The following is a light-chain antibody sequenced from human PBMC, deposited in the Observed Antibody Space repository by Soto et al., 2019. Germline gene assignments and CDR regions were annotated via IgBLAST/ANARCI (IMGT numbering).Light chain of an antibody. CDR2: DTF. Sequence: EIVLMQSPGTLSLSPGEGATLSCRASQSVNNNYLAWYQQKPGQAPTVLIFDTFRRATGVPDRFSGSGSGTDFTLTISSLQPDDFATYYCQQYNSYSGYTFGQGTKLEIK. CDR3: QQYNSYSGYT. J-gene: IGKJ2*01. V-gene: IGKV3-20*01. CDR1: QSVNNNY.